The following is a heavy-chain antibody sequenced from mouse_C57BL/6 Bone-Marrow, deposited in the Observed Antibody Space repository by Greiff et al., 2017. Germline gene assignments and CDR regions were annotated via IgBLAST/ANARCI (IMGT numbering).Heavy chain of an antibody. CDR1: GYTFTDYY. CDR3: AKIYDGYYRYAIDY. CDR2: INPNNGGT. Sequence: VQLQQSGPELVKPGASVKISCKASGYTFTDYYINWVKQSHGKSLEWIGDINPNNGGTSYNQKFKGKATLTVDKSSSTAYMDLRSLTSEDFVVYYCAKIYDGYYRYAIDYWGQGTSVTVSS. V-gene: IGHV1-26*01. D-gene: IGHD2-3*01. J-gene: IGHJ4*01.